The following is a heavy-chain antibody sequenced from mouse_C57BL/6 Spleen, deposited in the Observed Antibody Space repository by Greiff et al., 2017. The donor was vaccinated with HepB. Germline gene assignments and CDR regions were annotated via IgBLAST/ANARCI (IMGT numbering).Heavy chain of an antibody. J-gene: IGHJ3*01. V-gene: IGHV1-76*01. CDR3: ARPTYDYDGFAY. CDR2: IYPGSGNT. D-gene: IGHD2-4*01. CDR1: GYTFTDYY. Sequence: QVQLKESGAELVRPGASVKLSCKASGYTFTDYYINWVKQRPGQGLEWIARIYPGSGNTYYNEKFKGKATLTAEKSSSTAYMQLSSLTSEDSAAYFCARPTYDYDGFAYWGQGTLVTVSA.